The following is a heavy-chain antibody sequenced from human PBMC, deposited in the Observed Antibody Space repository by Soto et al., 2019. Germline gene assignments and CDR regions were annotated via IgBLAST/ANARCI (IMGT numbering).Heavy chain of an antibody. CDR3: ARGGGKSSWYGQDFDY. D-gene: IGHD6-13*01. CDR2: IYYSGST. V-gene: IGHV4-59*01. CDR1: GGSISSYY. Sequence: SETLSLTCTVSGGSISSYYWSWIRQPPGKGLEWIGYIYYSGSTNYNPSLKSRVTISVDTSKNQFSLKLSSVTAADTAVYYCARGGGKSSWYGQDFDYWGQGTLVTVSS. J-gene: IGHJ4*02.